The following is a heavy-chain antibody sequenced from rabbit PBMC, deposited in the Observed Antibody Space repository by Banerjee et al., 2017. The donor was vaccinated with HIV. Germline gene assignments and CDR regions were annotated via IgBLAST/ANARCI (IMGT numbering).Heavy chain of an antibody. Sequence: VRQAPGKGLEWIGYIDPVFGSTYYASWVNGRFTISSHNAQNTLYLQLNSLTAADTATYFCVRMGYYSSGPSNLWGPGTLVTVS. V-gene: IGHV1S7*01. CDR3: VRMGYYSSGPSNL. D-gene: IGHD4-1*01. CDR2: IDPVFGST. J-gene: IGHJ4*01.